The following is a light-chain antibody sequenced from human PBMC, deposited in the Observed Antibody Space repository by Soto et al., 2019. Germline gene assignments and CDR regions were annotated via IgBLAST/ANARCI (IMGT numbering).Light chain of an antibody. CDR3: SAYTSSTTLV. CDR2: DVS. CDR1: SSDVGGYKY. J-gene: IGLJ1*01. Sequence: QSVLTQPASVSGSPGQSITIPCTGTSSDVGGYKYVSWYQQHPGKAPKLMIYDVSNRPSGVSNRFSGSKSGNTASLTISGLQAEDEADYYCSAYTSSTTLVFGAGTKRTVL. V-gene: IGLV2-14*01.